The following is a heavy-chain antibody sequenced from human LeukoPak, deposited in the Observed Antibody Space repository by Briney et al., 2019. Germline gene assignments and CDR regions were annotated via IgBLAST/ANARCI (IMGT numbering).Heavy chain of an antibody. D-gene: IGHD1/OR15-1a*01. CDR2: INQDGGTK. CDR1: GFTFTTYY. Sequence: GGSLRLSCAASGFTFTTYYMSWVRQAPGKGLEWVANINQDGGTKYYVDSVKGRFTISRDNAISPVFLQMNSLRAEDTAVYYCARENWTNDFWGQGTLVTVSS. V-gene: IGHV3-7*01. CDR3: ARENWTNDF. J-gene: IGHJ4*02.